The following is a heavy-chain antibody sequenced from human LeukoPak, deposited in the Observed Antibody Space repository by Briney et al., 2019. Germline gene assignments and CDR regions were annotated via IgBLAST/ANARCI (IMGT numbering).Heavy chain of an antibody. J-gene: IGHJ5*02. CDR1: GGSFSGYY. CDR2: VTPSGVA. V-gene: IGHV4-34*01. D-gene: IGHD3-22*01. Sequence: PSETLSLTCAVYGGSFSGYYWTWIRQPPGKGLEWIGEVTPSGVAHYNPSLKSPVTISVDTSKNQFSLMVTSVTAADTALYFCARALYYEPSYLGSWGRGTLVTVSS. CDR3: ARALYYEPSYLGS.